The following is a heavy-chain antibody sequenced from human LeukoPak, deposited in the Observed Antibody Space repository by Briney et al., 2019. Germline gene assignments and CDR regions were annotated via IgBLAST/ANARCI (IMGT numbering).Heavy chain of an antibody. CDR3: AKRSSSSWYLDY. V-gene: IGHV3-30*18. CDR1: GFTFSLFA. J-gene: IGHJ4*02. CDR2: ISYDGSNK. Sequence: GGSLRLSCAASGFTFSLFAMHWVRQAPGKGLEWVAVISYDGSNKYYADSVKGRFTISRDNSKNTLYLQMNSLRAEDTAVYYCAKRSSSSWYLDYWGQGTLVTVSS. D-gene: IGHD6-13*01.